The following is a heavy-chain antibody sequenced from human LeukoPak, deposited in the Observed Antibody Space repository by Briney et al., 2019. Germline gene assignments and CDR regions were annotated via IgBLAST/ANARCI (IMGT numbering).Heavy chain of an antibody. CDR2: IKSKTDGGTT. V-gene: IGHV3-15*01. Sequence: PGGSLGLSCAASGFTFSNAWMSWVRQAPGKGLEWVGRIKSKTDGGTTDYAAPVKGRFTISRDDSKNTLYLQMNSLKTEDTTVYYCTTSSGWTTEYYFDYWGQGTLVTVSS. CDR1: GFTFSNAW. J-gene: IGHJ4*02. D-gene: IGHD6-19*01. CDR3: TTSSGWTTEYYFDY.